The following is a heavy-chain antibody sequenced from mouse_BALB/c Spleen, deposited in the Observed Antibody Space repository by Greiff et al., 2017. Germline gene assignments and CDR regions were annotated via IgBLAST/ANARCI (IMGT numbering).Heavy chain of an antibody. CDR2: ISYSGST. CDR1: GYSITSDYA. Sequence: EVQLQQSGPGLVKPSQSLSLTCTVTGYSITSDYAWNWIRQFPGNKLEWMGYISYSGSTSYNPSLKSRISITRDTSKNQFFLQLNSVTTEDTATYYCARQGWGGNYWGQGTLVTVSA. V-gene: IGHV3-2*02. J-gene: IGHJ3*01. CDR3: ARQGWGGNY. D-gene: IGHD2-1*01.